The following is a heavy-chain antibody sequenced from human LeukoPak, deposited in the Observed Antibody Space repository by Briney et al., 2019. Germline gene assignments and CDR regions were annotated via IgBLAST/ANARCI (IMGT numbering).Heavy chain of an antibody. J-gene: IGHJ4*02. CDR2: MYHSGSP. D-gene: IGHD1-14*01. Sequence: KASETLSLTCTVSGDSISGGTYYWSWIRQPPGKALEWIGYMYHSGSPYYNPSLKSRVTISVDTSKNQFSLKLSSVTAADTAVYYCATRYNWNHYSLWGQGTLVTVSS. CDR1: GDSISGGTYY. CDR3: ATRYNWNHYSL. V-gene: IGHV4-30-2*01.